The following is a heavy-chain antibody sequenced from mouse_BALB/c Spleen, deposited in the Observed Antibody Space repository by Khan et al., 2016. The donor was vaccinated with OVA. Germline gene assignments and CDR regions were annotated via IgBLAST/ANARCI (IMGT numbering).Heavy chain of an antibody. V-gene: IGHV1S81*02. CDR1: GYTFTSYW. J-gene: IGHJ2*01. CDR2: TNPTNGRT. CDR3: ARIKKIVATYFDY. D-gene: IGHD1-1*01. Sequence: QVQLQQSGAELVKAGASVKMSCKASGYTFTSYWMHWVKQRLGQGLEWFAETNPTNGRTYYNEKFKSKATLTVDTSSSTAYMLLSGQTFEDSAVYYCARIKKIVATYFDYGGQGTTLPVSS.